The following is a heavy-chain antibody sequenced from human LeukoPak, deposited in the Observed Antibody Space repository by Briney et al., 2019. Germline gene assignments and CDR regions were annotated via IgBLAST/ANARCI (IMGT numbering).Heavy chain of an antibody. Sequence: ASVKVSCKVSGYTLTELSMHWVRQAPGKGLEWMGGFDPEDGETIYAQKFQGRVTMTGDTSTDTAYMELSSLRSEDTAVYYCATGIVVVAATRGGYYFDYWGQGTLVTVSS. D-gene: IGHD2-15*01. V-gene: IGHV1-24*01. CDR3: ATGIVVVAATRGGYYFDY. J-gene: IGHJ4*02. CDR1: GYTLTELS. CDR2: FDPEDGET.